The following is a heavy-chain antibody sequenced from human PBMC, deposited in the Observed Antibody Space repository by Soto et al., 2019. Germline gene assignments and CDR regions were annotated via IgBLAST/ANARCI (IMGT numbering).Heavy chain of an antibody. D-gene: IGHD6-19*01. Sequence: ASVKVSCKASGFTFTSSAVQWVRQARGQRLEWIGWIVVGSGNTNYAQKFQERVTITRDMSTSTAYMELSSLRSEDTAVYYCAAVGDFFTIAVAGTGGFDYWGQGTLVTVSS. CDR2: IVVGSGNT. CDR1: GFTFTSSA. V-gene: IGHV1-58*01. J-gene: IGHJ4*02. CDR3: AAVGDFFTIAVAGTGGFDY.